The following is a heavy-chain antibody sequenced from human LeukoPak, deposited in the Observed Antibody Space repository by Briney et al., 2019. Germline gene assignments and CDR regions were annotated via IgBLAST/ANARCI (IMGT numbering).Heavy chain of an antibody. CDR3: ARDFDRAIVGDIVVVVAATPPYYYGMDV. J-gene: IGHJ6*02. CDR2: ISAYNGNT. V-gene: IGHV1-18*01. CDR1: GYTFTSYG. Sequence: ASVKVSCKASGYTFTSYGISWVRQAPGQGLEWMGWISAYNGNTNYAQKLQGRVTMTTDTSTSIAYMELRSLRSDDTAVYYCARDFDRAIVGDIVVVVAATPPYYYGMDVWGQGTTVTISS. D-gene: IGHD2-15*01.